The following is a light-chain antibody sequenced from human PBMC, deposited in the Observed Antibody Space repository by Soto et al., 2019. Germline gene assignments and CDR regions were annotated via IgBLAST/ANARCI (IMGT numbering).Light chain of an antibody. V-gene: IGKV3-15*01. J-gene: IGKJ1*01. Sequence: EIVMTQSPASLSVSPGERATLSCRASQSVSSNLAWYQQKPAQAPRLLIFGASTRATGIPARFSGSGSGTDFTLTITSLQPEDVATYYCQKFDGAPWTFGQGTKVEIK. CDR2: GAS. CDR1: QSVSSN. CDR3: QKFDGAPWT.